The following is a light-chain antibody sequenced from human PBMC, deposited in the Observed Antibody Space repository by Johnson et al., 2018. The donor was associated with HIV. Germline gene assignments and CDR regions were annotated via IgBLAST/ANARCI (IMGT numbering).Light chain of an antibody. CDR1: SSNVGSSF. CDR2: DNN. J-gene: IGLJ1*01. CDR3: GTWDLSLNAYV. Sequence: QPVLTQPPSVSAAPGQTVTISCSGSSSNVGSSFVSWYRQVPGTAPKLLIYDNNKRPSGIPGRFSGSKSGPSATLGITGLQTGDEADYYCGTWDLSLNAYVFGPGTKVTVL. V-gene: IGLV1-51*01.